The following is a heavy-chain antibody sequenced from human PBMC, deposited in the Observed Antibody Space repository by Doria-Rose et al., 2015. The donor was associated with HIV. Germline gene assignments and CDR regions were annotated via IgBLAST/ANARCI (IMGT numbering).Heavy chain of an antibody. Sequence: QESGPVLVKPTETLTLTCTVSGFSLSSPGMGVSWIRQPPGKALEWLANIFSDDERSYKTSLKSGLTISRGTSKSQVVLTMTDMDPVDTATYYCARIKSSRWYHKYYFDFWGQGTLVIVSA. V-gene: IGHV2-26*01. J-gene: IGHJ4*02. D-gene: IGHD6-13*01. CDR3: ARIKSSRWYHKYYFDF. CDR1: GFSLSSPGMG. CDR2: IFSDDER.